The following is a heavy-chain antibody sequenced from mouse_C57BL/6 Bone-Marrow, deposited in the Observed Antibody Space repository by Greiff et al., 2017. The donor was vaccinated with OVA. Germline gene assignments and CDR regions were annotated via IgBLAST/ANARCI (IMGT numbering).Heavy chain of an antibody. Sequence: EVQLVENGGGLVKPGGSLKLSCAASGFTFSSYAMSWVRQTPEKRLEWVATISDGGSYTYYPDNVKGRFTISRDNAKNNLYLQMSHLQSEDTAMYYCARARTYDGYSYYAMDYWGQGTSVTVSS. J-gene: IGHJ4*01. CDR3: ARARTYDGYSYYAMDY. D-gene: IGHD2-3*01. V-gene: IGHV5-4*01. CDR2: ISDGGSYT. CDR1: GFTFSSYA.